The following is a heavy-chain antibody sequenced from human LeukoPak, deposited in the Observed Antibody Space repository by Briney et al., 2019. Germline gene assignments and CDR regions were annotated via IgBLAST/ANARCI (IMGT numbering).Heavy chain of an antibody. CDR3: ARAIRGIEY. V-gene: IGHV4-34*01. Sequence: PSETLSLTCAVYGGSFSGYYWSWIRQPPGKGLEWIGEINHSGSTNYNPSLKSRVTISVATSKNQFSLKLSSVTAADTAVYHCARAIRGIEYWGEGTLVTVSP. CDR2: INHSGST. J-gene: IGHJ4*02. CDR1: GGSFSGYY. D-gene: IGHD1-26*01.